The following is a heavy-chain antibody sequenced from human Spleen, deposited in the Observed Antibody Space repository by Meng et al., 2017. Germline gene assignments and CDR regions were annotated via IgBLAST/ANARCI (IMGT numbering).Heavy chain of an antibody. CDR3: ARGQTGSSAYYFDY. Sequence: SETLSLTCTVSGGSISTYYWSWIRQPPGNGMEWIDYIYYSGSTNYNPSLKSRVTMSVDTSKNQFPLKLSSVTAADTAVYYCARGQTGSSAYYFDYWGQGTLVTVSS. J-gene: IGHJ4*02. D-gene: IGHD7-27*01. CDR2: IYYSGST. CDR1: GGSISTYY. V-gene: IGHV4-59*01.